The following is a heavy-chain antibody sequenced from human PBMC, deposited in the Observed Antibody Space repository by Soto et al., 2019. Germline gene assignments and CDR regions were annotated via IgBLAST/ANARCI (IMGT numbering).Heavy chain of an antibody. J-gene: IGHJ3*02. CDR2: IYSGGST. V-gene: IGHV3-53*01. Sequence: GGSLRLSCAASGFTVSSNYMSWVRQAPGKGLEWVSVIYSGGSTYYADSVKGRFTISRDNSKNTLYLQMNSLRAEDTAVYYCARGLGIAAAGSGAFDIWGQGTMVTVSS. D-gene: IGHD6-13*01. CDR1: GFTVSSNY. CDR3: ARGLGIAAAGSGAFDI.